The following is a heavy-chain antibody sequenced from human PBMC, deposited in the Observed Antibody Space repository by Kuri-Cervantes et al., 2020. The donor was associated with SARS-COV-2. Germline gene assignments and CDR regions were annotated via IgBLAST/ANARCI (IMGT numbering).Heavy chain of an antibody. CDR2: IGSSSSII. CDR3: ARERYYSGHYGMDV. D-gene: IGHD3-10*01. CDR1: GFTFSDHS. Sequence: GGSLRLSCAASGFTFSDHSMNWVRRAPGKGLEWVSYIGSSSSIIYHADSMKGRFTISRDNAKNSLSLQMNSLRAEDTAVYYCARERYYSGHYGMDVWGQGTTVTVSS. V-gene: IGHV3-48*01. J-gene: IGHJ6*02.